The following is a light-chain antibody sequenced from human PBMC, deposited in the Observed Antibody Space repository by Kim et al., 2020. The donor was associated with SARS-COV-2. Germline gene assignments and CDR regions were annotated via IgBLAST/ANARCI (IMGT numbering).Light chain of an antibody. CDR2: WAS. CDR1: QTIIYNSNNKNY. Sequence: RAPLNCQSSQTIIYNSNNKNYLAWYQQKPGQAPKLLIYWASIRESGVSDRFSGSGSETDFTLTISSLQAEDVAVYYCQQYYSTPPSFGQGTKLEI. J-gene: IGKJ2*03. V-gene: IGKV4-1*01. CDR3: QQYYSTPPS.